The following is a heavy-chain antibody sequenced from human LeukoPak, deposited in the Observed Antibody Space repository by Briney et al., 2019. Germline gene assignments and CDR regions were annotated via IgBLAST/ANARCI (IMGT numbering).Heavy chain of an antibody. V-gene: IGHV4-59*01. Sequence: KTSETLSLTCTVSGGSISSYYWSWIRQPPGKGLEWIGYIYYSGSTNYNHSLKSRVTISVDTSKNQFSLKLSSVTAADTAVYYCATLGGYCSSTSCYEDDYWGQGTLVTVSS. D-gene: IGHD2-2*01. CDR3: ATLGGYCSSTSCYEDDY. CDR1: GGSISSYY. CDR2: IYYSGST. J-gene: IGHJ4*02.